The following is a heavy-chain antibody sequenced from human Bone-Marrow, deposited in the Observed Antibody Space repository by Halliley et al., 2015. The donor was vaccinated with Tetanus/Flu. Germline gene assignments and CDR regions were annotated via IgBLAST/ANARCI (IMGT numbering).Heavy chain of an antibody. V-gene: IGHV3-21*06. CDR2: ISSRHNSI. CDR3: VRGRSPGLFDS. D-gene: IGHD1-26*01. Sequence: EWVSSISSRHNSIFYADSVKGRFTSSRDNAKNSLYLQMNSLRAEDTAVYYCVRGRSPGLFDSWGQGNLVTVSS. J-gene: IGHJ4*02.